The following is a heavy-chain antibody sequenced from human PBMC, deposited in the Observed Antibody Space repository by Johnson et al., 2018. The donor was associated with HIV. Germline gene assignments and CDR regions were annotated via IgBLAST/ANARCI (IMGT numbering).Heavy chain of an antibody. Sequence: QVQLVESGGGVVQPGRSLRLSCAASGFTFSSYAMHWVRQAPGKGLEWVAVISYDGSNKYYADSVKGRFTISRDNSKNTLYLQMNSLTGEDTAVYYCARVHTPRNSFDIWGQGTVVTVSS. J-gene: IGHJ3*02. V-gene: IGHV3-30*04. D-gene: IGHD2/OR15-2a*01. CDR2: ISYDGSNK. CDR3: ARVHTPRNSFDI. CDR1: GFTFSSYA.